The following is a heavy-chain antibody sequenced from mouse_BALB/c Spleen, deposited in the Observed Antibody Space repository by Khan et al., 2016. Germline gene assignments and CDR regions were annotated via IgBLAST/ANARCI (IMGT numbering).Heavy chain of an antibody. CDR2: IDPENGDA. D-gene: IGHD3-2*01. V-gene: IGHV14-4*02. CDR1: GFNIKDYY. CDR3: YPWGQLGLPFAD. Sequence: EVQLQESGAELVRSGASVKLSCTASGFNIKDYYMNWVKQRPEQGLEWIGWIDPENGDAVYAPKFQDKATMTADTSSNTAYLQVNSLTSEDTAVNYCYPWGQLGLPFADWGQGTLVTVSA. J-gene: IGHJ3*01.